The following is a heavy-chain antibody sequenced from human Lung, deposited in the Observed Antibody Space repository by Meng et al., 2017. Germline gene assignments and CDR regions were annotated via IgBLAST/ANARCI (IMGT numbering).Heavy chain of an antibody. D-gene: IGHD4-17*01. CDR1: GYTFIRYG. CDR3: EVMGLYGDYDNWYFDL. CDR2: ISTYNGNT. V-gene: IGHV1-18*01. Sequence: HVQLVHAGAEVKKPGASVKVPCKASGYTFIRYGISGVRQGPGQGLGRMGLISTYNGNTNYAQKFQGRVTMTTDTYTCTAYMELRSLSSDDTDVYYCEVMGLYGDYDNWYFDLWGRGTLVTVSS. J-gene: IGHJ2*01.